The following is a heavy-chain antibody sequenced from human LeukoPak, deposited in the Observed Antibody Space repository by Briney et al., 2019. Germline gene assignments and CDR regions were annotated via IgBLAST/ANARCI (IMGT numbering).Heavy chain of an antibody. CDR3: SRGVRQQLVPGWWFDP. CDR1: GGSISSYY. CDR2: IYYSGST. V-gene: IGHV4-59*01. D-gene: IGHD6-13*01. J-gene: IGHJ5*02. Sequence: SETLSLSCTVSGGSISSYYWSWIRQPPGRGLEWIGYIYYSGSTKYNPSIKSRVTISVDTSNNHFPMQLRSVTAADTAVYYLSRGVRQQLVPGWWFDPWGQGTLVTVSS.